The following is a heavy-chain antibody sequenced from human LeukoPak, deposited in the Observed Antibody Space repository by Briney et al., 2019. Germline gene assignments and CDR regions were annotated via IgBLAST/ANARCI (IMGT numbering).Heavy chain of an antibody. J-gene: IGHJ3*02. V-gene: IGHV4-59*01. Sequence: SETLSLTCTVSGGSFSNYYWTWIRQSPGRGLEWIGYIFYSEDTNYNPSLKSRVTMSLDTSKNQFSLRLNSVTAADTAVYYCARDQLGDAVDIWGQGAMVTVSS. D-gene: IGHD3-16*01. CDR2: IFYSEDT. CDR3: ARDQLGDAVDI. CDR1: GGSFSNYY.